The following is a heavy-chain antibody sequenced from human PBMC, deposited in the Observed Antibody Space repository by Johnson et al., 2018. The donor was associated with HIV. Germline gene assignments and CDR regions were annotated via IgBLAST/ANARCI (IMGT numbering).Heavy chain of an antibody. CDR3: ARDASYYGSANDAFDI. D-gene: IGHD3-10*01. V-gene: IGHV3-66*01. CDR2: IYSGGYT. Sequence: VQLVESGGGLVQPGGSLRLSCEASGFTVSNNYMSWVRQAPGKGLEWVSVIYSGGYTYSADSVKGRFTISRDNSKNTVSLQMIILRAEDTAVYYCARDASYYGSANDAFDIWGQGTMVTVSS. CDR1: GFTVSNNY. J-gene: IGHJ3*02.